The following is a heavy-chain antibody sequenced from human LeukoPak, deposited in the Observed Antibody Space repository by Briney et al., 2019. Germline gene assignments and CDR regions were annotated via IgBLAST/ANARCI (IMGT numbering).Heavy chain of an antibody. CDR2: ISAYNGNT. CDR1: GYTFTSYG. CDR3: ARSFGLRYFDWLNYYYYGMDV. J-gene: IGHJ6*02. V-gene: IGHV1-18*01. Sequence: ASVKVSCKASGYTFTSYGISWVRQAPGQGLEWMGWISAYNGNTNYAQKLQGRVTMTTDTSTSTAYMELRSLRSDDTAVYYCARSFGLRYFDWLNYYYYGMDVWAKGPRSPSP. D-gene: IGHD3-9*01.